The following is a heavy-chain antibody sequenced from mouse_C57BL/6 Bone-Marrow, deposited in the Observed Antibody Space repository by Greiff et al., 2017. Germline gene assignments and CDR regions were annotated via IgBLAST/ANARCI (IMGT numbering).Heavy chain of an antibody. CDR3: TTGSYGPFAY. V-gene: IGHV14-4*01. D-gene: IGHD2-12*01. Sequence: VQLQQSGAELVRPGASVKLSCTASGFNIKDDYMHWVKQRPEQGLEWIGWIDPENGATEYASKFQGKATITADTSSNTAYLQLSSLTSEDTAVYYCTTGSYGPFAYWGQGTLVTVSA. CDR2: IDPENGAT. J-gene: IGHJ3*01. CDR1: GFNIKDDY.